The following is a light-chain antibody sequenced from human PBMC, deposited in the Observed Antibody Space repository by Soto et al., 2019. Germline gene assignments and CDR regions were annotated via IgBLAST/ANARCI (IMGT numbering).Light chain of an antibody. CDR2: GTS. CDR1: QSITASY. Sequence: EIVLAQSPGTVSLSPGERATLSCRASQSITASYLAWYQQKPGQAPRLLIYGTSSRATGTPDRFSGSGSGTDFTLTISRLEPEDFAVYYCQQYDSSARTFGPGTKVDIK. CDR3: QQYDSSART. J-gene: IGKJ1*01. V-gene: IGKV3-20*01.